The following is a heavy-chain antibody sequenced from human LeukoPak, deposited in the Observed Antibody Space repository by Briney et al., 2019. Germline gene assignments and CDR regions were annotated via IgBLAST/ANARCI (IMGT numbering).Heavy chain of an antibody. D-gene: IGHD3-22*01. CDR2: INSDGSRI. CDR3: ASSPVITRD. CDR1: GITFSNYW. V-gene: IGHV3-74*01. J-gene: IGHJ4*02. Sequence: TGGPLRLSCAASGITFSNYWMHWVRQAPGKGLEWVSRINSDGSRITYADSVKGRFTISRDNAKNTLYLQMNSLRVEDTAVYYCASSPVITRDWGQGTLVTVSS.